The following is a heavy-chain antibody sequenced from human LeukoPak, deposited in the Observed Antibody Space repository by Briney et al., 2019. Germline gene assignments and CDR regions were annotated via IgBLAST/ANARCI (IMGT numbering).Heavy chain of an antibody. CDR1: GYTFASYW. J-gene: IGHJ4*02. D-gene: IGHD4-17*01. CDR2: IYPGDSDT. CDR3: ERHSDAYGSDY. V-gene: IGHV5-51*01. Sequence: GESLKISCKGSGYTFASYWIGWVRQMPGKGLEWMGIIYPGDSDTRYSPSFQGQVTISADKSISTAYLQWSSLKASDTAMYYCERHSDAYGSDYWGQGTLVTVSS.